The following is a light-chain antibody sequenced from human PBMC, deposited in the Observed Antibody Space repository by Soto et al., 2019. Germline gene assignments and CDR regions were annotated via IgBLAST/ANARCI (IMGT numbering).Light chain of an antibody. CDR3: QQYVSSVT. CDR2: GAS. V-gene: IGKV3-20*01. CDR1: QSVDSTF. J-gene: IGKJ1*01. Sequence: EIVLTQSPGSLSLSPGERATLSCRASQSVDSTFFAWYQHKPGQAPRLLIYGASKRATGIPVRFSGSGSGTEFTFIISRLEPEDFAVYYCQQYVSSVTFGQGTKVELK.